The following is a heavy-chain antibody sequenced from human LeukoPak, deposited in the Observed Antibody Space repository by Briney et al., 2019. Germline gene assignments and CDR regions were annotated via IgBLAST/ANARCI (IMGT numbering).Heavy chain of an antibody. J-gene: IGHJ5*01. Sequence: SGGSLRLSCAASGFTFSSYAMSWVRQAPGKGLEWVSAISGSGGSTYYADSVKGRFTISRDSSKNTLYLQMNSLRAEDTAVYYCAKRSGYSYGPLDSWGQGNLVTVSS. CDR3: AKRSGYSYGPLDS. D-gene: IGHD5-18*01. CDR1: GFTFSSYA. V-gene: IGHV3-23*01. CDR2: ISGSGGST.